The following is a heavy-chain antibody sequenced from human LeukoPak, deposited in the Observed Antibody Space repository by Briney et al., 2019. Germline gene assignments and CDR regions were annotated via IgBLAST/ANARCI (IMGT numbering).Heavy chain of an antibody. V-gene: IGHV4-31*03. J-gene: IGHJ4*02. CDR2: IYYSGST. CDR1: GGSISSGGYY. D-gene: IGHD3-22*01. CDR3: ANNYYDSSGLLDY. Sequence: SETLSLTCTVSGGSISSGGYYWSWIRQHPGKGLEWIGYIYYSGSTYCNPSLKSRVTISVDTSKNQFSLKLSSVTAADTAVYYCANNYYDSSGLLDYWGQGTLVTVSS.